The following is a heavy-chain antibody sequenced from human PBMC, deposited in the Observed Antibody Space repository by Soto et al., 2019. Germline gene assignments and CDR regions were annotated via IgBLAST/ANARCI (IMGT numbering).Heavy chain of an antibody. CDR2: IYYSGSS. V-gene: IGHV4-39*01. CDR3: ATITRAYYMDV. CDR1: GGSISSSSYY. D-gene: IGHD3-10*01. J-gene: IGHJ6*03. Sequence: SETLSLTCSVSGGSISSSSYYWGWIRQPPGKGLEWIGSIYYSGSSYYNPSLKGRVTLPVDTSENKFSLRLSSVTAADTAVYYCATITRAYYMDVWGKGTTVTVS.